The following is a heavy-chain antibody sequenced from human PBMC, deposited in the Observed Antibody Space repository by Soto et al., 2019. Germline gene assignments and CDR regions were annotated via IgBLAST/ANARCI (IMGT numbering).Heavy chain of an antibody. V-gene: IGHV4-30-2*01. CDR2: FHHSGTT. Sequence: TLSLTCAVSVGSISSGGYCWNWIRQPPGKGLEWIAYFHHSGTTYYNPSLKSRVTISADKSKNQFSLKLTSVTAADTAVYYWARDDTDDAFDVWGHGTMVTVSS. CDR3: ARDDTDDAFDV. J-gene: IGHJ3*01. D-gene: IGHD2-2*02. CDR1: VGSISSGGYC.